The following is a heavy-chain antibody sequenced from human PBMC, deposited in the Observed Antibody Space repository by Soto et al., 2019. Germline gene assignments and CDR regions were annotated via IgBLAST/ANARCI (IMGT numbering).Heavy chain of an antibody. CDR1: GCNFSNYA. Sequence: GGSLRLSCAASGCNFSNYAISWVRQAPGKGLEWFPAVTGGGGDTYYADSVKGRFTISRDNSDNTLYLQMNSLRAEDTAVYYCAKGSAGSRPYYFDYWGQGTLVTVSS. D-gene: IGHD6-13*01. V-gene: IGHV3-23*01. CDR2: VTGGGGDT. CDR3: AKGSAGSRPYYFDY. J-gene: IGHJ4*02.